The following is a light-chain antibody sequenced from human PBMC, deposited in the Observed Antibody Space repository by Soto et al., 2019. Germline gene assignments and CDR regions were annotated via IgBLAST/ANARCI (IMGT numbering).Light chain of an antibody. CDR3: QQYTRYPYT. Sequence: DIQMTQSPSSLSASIGDRVTITCRASQSISSWLAWYQQKPGKAPNLLIYKASSLESGVPSGFSGSGSGTEFTLTINSLQPDDYATYYCQQYTRYPYTFGQGTKLHIK. CDR1: QSISSW. J-gene: IGKJ2*01. V-gene: IGKV1-5*03. CDR2: KAS.